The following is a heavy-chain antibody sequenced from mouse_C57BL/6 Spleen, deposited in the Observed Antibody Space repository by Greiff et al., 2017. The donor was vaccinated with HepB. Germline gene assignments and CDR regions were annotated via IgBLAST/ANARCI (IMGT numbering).Heavy chain of an antibody. CDR2: INPSTGGT. CDR3: ARSARARRDPWFAD. J-gene: IGHJ3*01. V-gene: IGHV1-42*01. CDR1: GYSFTGYY. Sequence: VQLQQSGPELVKPGASVKISCKASGYSFTGYYLNWVKQSPEKSLEWIGEINPSTGGTTYNQKFKAKATLTVDKSSSTAYMQLKSLTSEDYAVYYGARSARARRDPWFADWGKGTLVTVSA. D-gene: IGHD6-1*01.